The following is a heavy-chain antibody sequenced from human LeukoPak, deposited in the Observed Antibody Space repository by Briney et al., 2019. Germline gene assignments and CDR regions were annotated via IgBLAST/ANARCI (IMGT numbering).Heavy chain of an antibody. V-gene: IGHV4-30-4*01. CDR3: ARGPDYGDSGDYFDY. CDR2: IYYSGST. CDR1: GGSISSGDYY. J-gene: IGHJ4*02. Sequence: PSETLSLTCTVSGGSISSGDYYWSWIRQPPGKGLEWIGYIYYSGSTYYNPSLKSRVTISVATSKNQFSLKLSSVTAADTAVYYCARGPDYGDSGDYFDYWGQGTLVTVSS. D-gene: IGHD4-17*01.